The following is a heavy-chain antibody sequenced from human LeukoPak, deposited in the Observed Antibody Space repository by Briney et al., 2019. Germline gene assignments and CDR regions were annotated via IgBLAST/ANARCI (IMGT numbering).Heavy chain of an antibody. V-gene: IGHV4-39*01. J-gene: IGHJ3*02. D-gene: IGHD2-21*01. CDR1: GGSISSTNYY. CDR3: ARHPDRLFVNAFDI. CDR2: IFYSGNT. Sequence: SETLSLTCTVSGGSISSTNYYWGWIRQPPGKGLEWIGSIFYSGNTYYTPSLKSRVTISVDTSKNQFSLKLSSVTAADTAVYYCARHPDRLFVNAFDIWGQGTMVTVSS.